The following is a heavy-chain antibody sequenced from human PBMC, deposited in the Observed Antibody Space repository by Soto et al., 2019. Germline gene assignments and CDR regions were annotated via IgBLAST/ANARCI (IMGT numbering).Heavy chain of an antibody. V-gene: IGHV3-21*01. D-gene: IGHD2-2*01. J-gene: IGHJ5*02. CDR3: TRDASRPTSARGCFDT. CDR1: GTQSLSFT. Sequence: GEFMRLPCTAAGTQSLSFTMRLVRQTQGKGLEWVSTSISNSAYIYYTDALRGRFTISRDNAKNSLHLQMNSLRAEDTAVYYGTRDASRPTSARGCFDTWGPGTLVSGSS. CDR2: SISNSAYI.